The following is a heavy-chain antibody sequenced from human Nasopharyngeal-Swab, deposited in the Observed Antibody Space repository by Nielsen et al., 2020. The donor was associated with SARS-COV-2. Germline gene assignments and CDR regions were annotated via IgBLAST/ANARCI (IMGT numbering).Heavy chain of an antibody. CDR2: IKSKTDGGTT. Sequence: GESLKISCAASGFTFSNAWMSWVRQAPGKGLEWVGRIKSKTDGGTTDYAAPVKGRFTISRDDSKNTLYLQMNSLKTEDTAVYNCTTDPQQWLVEYYYYMDVWGKGTTVTVSS. J-gene: IGHJ6*03. CDR3: TTDPQQWLVEYYYYMDV. V-gene: IGHV3-15*01. D-gene: IGHD6-19*01. CDR1: GFTFSNAW.